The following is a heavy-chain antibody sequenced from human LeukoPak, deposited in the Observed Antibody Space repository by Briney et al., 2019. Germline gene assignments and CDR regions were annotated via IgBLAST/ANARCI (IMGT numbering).Heavy chain of an antibody. CDR3: ARDFGDYVAFDI. CDR1: GFTFSSYS. V-gene: IGHV3-21*01. D-gene: IGHD4-17*01. J-gene: IGHJ3*02. Sequence: GGSLRLSCAASGFTFSSYSMNWVRQAPGKGPEWVSSISSSSSYIYYADSVKGRFTISRDNAKNSLYLQMNSLRAEDTAVYYCARDFGDYVAFDIWGQGTMVTVSS. CDR2: ISSSSSYI.